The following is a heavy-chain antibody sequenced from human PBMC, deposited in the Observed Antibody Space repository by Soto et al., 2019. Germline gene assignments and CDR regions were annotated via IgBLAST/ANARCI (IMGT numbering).Heavy chain of an antibody. D-gene: IGHD3-3*01. CDR2: ISSSSSYI. J-gene: IGHJ6*02. V-gene: IGHV3-21*05. CDR1: GFTFSSYS. Sequence: LFCAASGFTFSSYSMNWVRQAPGKGLEWVSYISSSSSYIYYADSVKGRFTISRDNAKNSLYLQMNSLRAEDTAVYYCARGRSSPYYDFWSGYHYYYGMDVWGQGTTVTVSS. CDR3: ARGRSSPYYDFWSGYHYYYGMDV.